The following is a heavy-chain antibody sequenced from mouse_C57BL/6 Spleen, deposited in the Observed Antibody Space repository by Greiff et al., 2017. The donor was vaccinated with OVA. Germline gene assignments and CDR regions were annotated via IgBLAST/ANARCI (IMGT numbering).Heavy chain of an antibody. V-gene: IGHV5-9*01. CDR2: ISGGGGNT. Sequence: EVHLVESGGGLVKPGGSLKLSCAASGFTFSSYTMSWVRQTPEKRLEWVATISGGGGNTYYPDSVKGRFTISRDNAKNTLYLQMSSLRSEDTALYYCARRDSSGYYFDYWGQGTTLTVSS. CDR1: GFTFSSYT. J-gene: IGHJ2*01. CDR3: ARRDSSGYYFDY. D-gene: IGHD3-2*02.